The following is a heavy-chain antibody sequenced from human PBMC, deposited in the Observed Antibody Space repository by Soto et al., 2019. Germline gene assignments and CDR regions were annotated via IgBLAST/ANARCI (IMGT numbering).Heavy chain of an antibody. CDR2: IYSSGST. Sequence: SETLSLTCTVTGGAISGYYWTWMRQSAGGGLEWIGRIYSSGSTNYNPSLKSRVTISLDTSMNHFSLRLSSVTAADTAVYYCARGQRFSDWFDPWGQGTLVTVSS. D-gene: IGHD3-3*01. V-gene: IGHV4-4*07. CDR1: GGAISGYY. J-gene: IGHJ5*02. CDR3: ARGQRFSDWFDP.